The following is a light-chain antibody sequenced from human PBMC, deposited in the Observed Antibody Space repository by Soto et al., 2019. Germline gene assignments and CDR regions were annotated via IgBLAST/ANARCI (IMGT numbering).Light chain of an antibody. CDR3: SSYTSSSTSVV. CDR1: TSDVGSYNL. J-gene: IGLJ2*01. CDR2: EVS. Sequence: QSALTQPASVSGSPGQSITISCTGTTSDVGSYNLVSWYQQHPGKAPKLIIYEVSERPSGVSDRFTGSKSGNTASLTISGLQTEDEGDYYCSSYTSSSTSVVFGGGTKLTVL. V-gene: IGLV2-14*02.